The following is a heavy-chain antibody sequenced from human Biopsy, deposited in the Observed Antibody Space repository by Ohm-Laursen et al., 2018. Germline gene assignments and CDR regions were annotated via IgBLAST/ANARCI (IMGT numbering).Heavy chain of an antibody. CDR3: TRAYRYGLDAFGM. CDR2: INIDGSGT. V-gene: IGHV3-74*03. CDR1: GFTFTSYW. D-gene: IGHD3-16*01. Sequence: GSLRLSCSASGFTFTSYWMHWVRQAPGKGLVWVSRINIDGSGTKYADSVKGRFTVSRDNAKNTLYLQMNSLTAEDTAIYYCTRAYRYGLDAFGMWGQGTMVTVSS. J-gene: IGHJ3*02.